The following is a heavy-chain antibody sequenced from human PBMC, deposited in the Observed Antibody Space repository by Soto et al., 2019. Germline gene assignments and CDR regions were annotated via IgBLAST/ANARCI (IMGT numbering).Heavy chain of an antibody. CDR2: IRSDGSTT. Sequence: GSSQRLSSAASGFTFSADWMHRVRQARRKRLVWVSRIRSDGSTTSYADCVKGRFPISRDDTRNPLYMQMNSLRAEDMTMYHLARSEWFEPWGPGTLVTVS. CDR1: GFTFSADW. CDR3: ARSEWFEP. J-gene: IGHJ5*01. V-gene: IGHV3-74*01.